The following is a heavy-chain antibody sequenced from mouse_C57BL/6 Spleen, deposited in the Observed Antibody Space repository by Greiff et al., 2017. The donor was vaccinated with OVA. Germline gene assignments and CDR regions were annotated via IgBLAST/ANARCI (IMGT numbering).Heavy chain of an antibody. CDR3: ARYDGYYGAWFAY. V-gene: IGHV1-61*01. CDR2: IYPSDSET. Sequence: QVQLQQPGAELVRPGSSVKLSCKASGYTFTSYWMDWVKQRPGQGLEWIGNIYPSDSETHYNQKFKDKATLTVDKSSSTAYMQLSSLTSEDSAVYYCARYDGYYGAWFAYWGQGTLVTVSA. D-gene: IGHD2-3*01. J-gene: IGHJ3*01. CDR1: GYTFTSYW.